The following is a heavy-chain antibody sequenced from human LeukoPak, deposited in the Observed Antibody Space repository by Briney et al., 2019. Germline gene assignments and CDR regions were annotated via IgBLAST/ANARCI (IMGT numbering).Heavy chain of an antibody. J-gene: IGHJ4*02. V-gene: IGHV3-7*01. D-gene: IGHD1-14*01. CDR3: ARANPVGGGYYFDY. Sequence: GGSLRLSCAASGFTFSSYWMSWVRQAPGKGLEWVANIKQDGSEKYYVDSVKGRFTISRDNAKNSLYLQMNSLRAEDTAVYYCARANPVGGGYYFDYWGQGSLVTVSS. CDR2: IKQDGSEK. CDR1: GFTFSSYW.